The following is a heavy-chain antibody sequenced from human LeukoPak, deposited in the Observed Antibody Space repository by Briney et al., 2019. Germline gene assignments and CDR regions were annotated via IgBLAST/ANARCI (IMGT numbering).Heavy chain of an antibody. Sequence: PGGSLRLSCGASGFTFSSYAMSWVRQAPGKGLEWVSALSGSGGSTHYADSVKGRFTISRDNSKNTLYLQMNSLRAEDTAVYYCAKDPWAAARSWFDPWGQGTLVTVSS. CDR2: LSGSGGST. D-gene: IGHD6-13*01. CDR1: GFTFSSYA. V-gene: IGHV3-23*01. J-gene: IGHJ5*02. CDR3: AKDPWAAARSWFDP.